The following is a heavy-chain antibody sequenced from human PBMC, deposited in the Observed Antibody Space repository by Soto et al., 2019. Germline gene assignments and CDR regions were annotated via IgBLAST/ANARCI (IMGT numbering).Heavy chain of an antibody. Sequence: ASVKVSCKASGYTFTSYGIHWVRQAPGQRLEWMGWINAANGDTKYTPKFQGRVTITRDTSASTAYMELSSLRSEDTAVYYCVRRHVSATGIDWFDPWGQGTLVTVSS. CDR2: INAANGDT. J-gene: IGHJ5*02. D-gene: IGHD6-13*01. V-gene: IGHV1-3*01. CDR1: GYTFTSYG. CDR3: VRRHVSATGIDWFDP.